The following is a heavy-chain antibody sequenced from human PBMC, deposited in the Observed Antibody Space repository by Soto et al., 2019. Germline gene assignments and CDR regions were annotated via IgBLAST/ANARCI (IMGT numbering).Heavy chain of an antibody. CDR2: INHCGGT. D-gene: IGHD3-3*02. J-gene: IGHJ6*02. CDR3: ARARQYYQFWSGCQNEGPCAMDV. V-gene: IGHV4-34*02. Sequence: QVQPEQWGAGLLKPSETLSLTCAVYGGSFSGYYWTWIRQAPGKGLEWIGEINHCGGTNYNSSRNCRVTISGDTSTNQFSLTLFAVTAADTAVYYCARARQYYQFWSGCQNEGPCAMDVWGQGTTVTVSS. CDR1: GGSFSGYY.